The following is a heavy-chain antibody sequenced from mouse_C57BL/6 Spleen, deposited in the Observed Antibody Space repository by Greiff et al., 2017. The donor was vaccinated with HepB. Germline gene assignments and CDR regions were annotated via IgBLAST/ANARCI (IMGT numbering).Heavy chain of an antibody. CDR1: GFTFSSYA. J-gene: IGHJ2*01. V-gene: IGHV5-4*01. CDR3: AREGVYYGSSYVVFDY. CDR2: ISDGGSYT. Sequence: EVQLVESGGGLVKPGGSLKLSCAASGFTFSSYAMSWVRQPPEKRLEWVATISDGGSYTDYPDNVKGRFTISRDNAKNNLYLQMSHLKSEDTAMYYCAREGVYYGSSYVVFDYWGQGTTLTVSS. D-gene: IGHD1-1*01.